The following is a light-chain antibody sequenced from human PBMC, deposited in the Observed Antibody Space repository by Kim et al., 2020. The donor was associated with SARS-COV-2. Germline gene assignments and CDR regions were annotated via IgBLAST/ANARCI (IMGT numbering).Light chain of an antibody. CDR1: QSISNY. J-gene: IGKJ1*01. CDR2: GAS. CDR3: QKYNGAPWT. Sequence: DIQMTQSPSSLSASVGDTVTITCRASQSISNYLAWYQQKPGKVPKVLIFGASALQSGVPSRFSGSGSGTDFTLTISSLQPEDVATYYCQKYNGAPWTFGQGTRWIS. V-gene: IGKV1-27*01.